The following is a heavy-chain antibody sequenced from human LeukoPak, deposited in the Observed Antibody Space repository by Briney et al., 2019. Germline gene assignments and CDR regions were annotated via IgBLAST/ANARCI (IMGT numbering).Heavy chain of an antibody. V-gene: IGHV3-7*01. D-gene: IGHD3-3*01. Sequence: GGSLRLPCAASGFTFSSYWMSWVRQAPGKGLEWVANIKQDGSEKYYVDSVKGRFTISRDNAKNSLYLQMNSLRAEDTAVYYCARVGDFWSGYSHYYMDVWGKGTTVTVSS. CDR1: GFTFSSYW. CDR3: ARVGDFWSGYSHYYMDV. CDR2: IKQDGSEK. J-gene: IGHJ6*03.